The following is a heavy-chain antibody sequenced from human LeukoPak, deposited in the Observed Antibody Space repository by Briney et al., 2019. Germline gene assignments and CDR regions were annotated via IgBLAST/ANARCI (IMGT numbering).Heavy chain of an antibody. Sequence: PGGPLRLSCAASGFTFSSYAMNWVRQAPGKGLEWVSAIGAGGLSTFYADSVKGRLTISRDDSKNTLYLQMNSLRGEDTAIYYCAKGGRSSVAAAPIDYWGQGTLVTVSS. CDR1: GFTFSSYA. CDR2: IGAGGLST. J-gene: IGHJ4*02. V-gene: IGHV3-23*01. CDR3: AKGGRSSVAAAPIDY. D-gene: IGHD6-13*01.